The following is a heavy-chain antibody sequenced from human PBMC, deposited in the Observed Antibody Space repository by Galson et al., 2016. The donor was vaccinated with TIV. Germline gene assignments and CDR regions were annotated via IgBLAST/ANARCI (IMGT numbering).Heavy chain of an antibody. CDR1: GFSVSDNY. CDR3: ARERRHCGDNCYLSYYFGMDV. J-gene: IGHJ6*02. CDR2: FSKSDYT. D-gene: IGHD2-21*01. Sequence: SLRLSCAASGFSVSDNYITWVRQAPGKGLEWVSIFSKSDYTNYADPVKGRFTISRNYPKNTVSLHMSRLRAEDTAVYYCARERRHCGDNCYLSYYFGMDVWGQGTTVTVSS. V-gene: IGHV3-53*04.